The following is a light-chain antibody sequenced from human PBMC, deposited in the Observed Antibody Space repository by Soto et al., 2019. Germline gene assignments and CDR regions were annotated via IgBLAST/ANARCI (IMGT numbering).Light chain of an antibody. Sequence: DIQMTQSPSTLSASVGDRVTITCRASQGISSYLAWYQQKPGKAPKLLIYAASTLQGGVPPRFSGSASGTEFTLTISSLQPEDFATYYCQQLKSYPITFGLGHDWRL. CDR2: AAS. V-gene: IGKV1-9*01. CDR3: QQLKSYPIT. CDR1: QGISSY. J-gene: IGKJ5*01.